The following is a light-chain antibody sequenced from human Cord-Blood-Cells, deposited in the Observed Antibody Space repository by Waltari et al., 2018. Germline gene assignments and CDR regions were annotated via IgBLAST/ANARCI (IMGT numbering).Light chain of an antibody. Sequence: DIQITHSPSSLSASVGVRVTITCQASQDISNYLNWYQQKPGKAPKLRIYDAYNLEAGVPARFSGSGSGKDFTFAISNLQPQGIATYYCQHYDNLPYTLGQRTKLELK. CDR1: QDISNY. CDR2: DAY. V-gene: IGKV1-33*01. J-gene: IGKJ2*01. CDR3: QHYDNLPYT.